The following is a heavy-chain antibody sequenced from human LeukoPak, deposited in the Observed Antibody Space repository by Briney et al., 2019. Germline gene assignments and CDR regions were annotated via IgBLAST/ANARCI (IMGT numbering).Heavy chain of an antibody. D-gene: IGHD6-19*01. CDR3: ARGGLFSSGWYYFDY. CDR2: ISYDGSNK. CDR1: GFTFSSYA. Sequence: GGSLRLSCAASGFTFSSYAMHWVRQAPGKGLEWVAVISYDGSNKYYADSVKGRFTISRDNSKNTLYLQMNSLRAEDTAVYYCARGGLFSSGWYYFDYWGQGTQVTVSS. J-gene: IGHJ4*02. V-gene: IGHV3-30*04.